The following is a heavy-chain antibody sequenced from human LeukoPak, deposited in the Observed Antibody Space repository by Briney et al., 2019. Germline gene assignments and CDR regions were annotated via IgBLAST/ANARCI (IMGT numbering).Heavy chain of an antibody. CDR2: ISPNSGGT. D-gene: IGHD3-10*01. Sequence: EASVKVSCKASGYTFTGYYMHWVRQAPGQGLEWMGWISPNSGGTNYAQKFQGRVTMTRDTSINTAYMELSRLRSDDTAVYYCAREAYDSGSFRTDYYYMDVWGKGTTVTISS. J-gene: IGHJ6*03. CDR3: AREAYDSGSFRTDYYYMDV. CDR1: GYTFTGYY. V-gene: IGHV1-2*02.